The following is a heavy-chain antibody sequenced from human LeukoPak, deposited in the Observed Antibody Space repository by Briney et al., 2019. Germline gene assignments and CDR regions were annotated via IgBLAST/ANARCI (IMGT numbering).Heavy chain of an antibody. CDR2: ISISGENT. CDR1: GFTFSSYA. V-gene: IGHV3-23*01. D-gene: IGHD6-6*01. J-gene: IGHJ4*02. CDR3: ARLISTSSSRFSDY. Sequence: GGSLRLSCAASGFTFSSYAMSWVRQAPGKGLEWVSAISISGENTYYADSVKGRFTISRDTSRNTLYLQMHSLRAEDTAVYYCARLISTSSSRFSDYWGQGTLVTASS.